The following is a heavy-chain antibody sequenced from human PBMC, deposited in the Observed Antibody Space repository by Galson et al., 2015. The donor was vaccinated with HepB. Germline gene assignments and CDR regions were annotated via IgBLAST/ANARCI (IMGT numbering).Heavy chain of an antibody. CDR1: GFTFSSYS. CDR2: ISSSSSYI. D-gene: IGHD6-19*01. J-gene: IGHJ4*02. CDR3: ARVVIKQWLVRNYFDY. Sequence: SLRLSCAASGFTFSSYSMNWVRQAPGKGLEWVSSISSSSSYIYYADSVKGRFTISRDNAKNSLYLQMNSLRAEDTAVYYCARVVIKQWLVRNYFDYWGQGTLVTVSS. V-gene: IGHV3-21*01.